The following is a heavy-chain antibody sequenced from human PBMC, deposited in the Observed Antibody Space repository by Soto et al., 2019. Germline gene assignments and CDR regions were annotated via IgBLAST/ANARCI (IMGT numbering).Heavy chain of an antibody. J-gene: IGHJ3*02. Sequence: SVKVSCKASGGTFSSYAISWVRQAPGQGLEWMGGIIPIFGTANYAQKFQGRVTITADKSTSTACMELSSLRSEDTAVYYCARREERQDAFDIWGQGTMVTV. CDR2: IIPIFGTA. D-gene: IGHD1-1*01. CDR1: GGTFSSYA. V-gene: IGHV1-69*06. CDR3: ARREERQDAFDI.